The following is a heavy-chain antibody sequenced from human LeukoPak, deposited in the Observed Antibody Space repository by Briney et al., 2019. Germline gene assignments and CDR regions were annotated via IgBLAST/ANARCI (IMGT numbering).Heavy chain of an antibody. J-gene: IGHJ4*02. V-gene: IGHV5-51*01. D-gene: IGHD2-2*01. CDR1: GHSFPSYW. Sequence: PGESLKISCKVSGHSFPSYWIGWVRQMPRKGLEWMGVIYFADSDTRYSPSFQGQVTISADRSITTAYLQWSSLRASDSAMYYCARHNRVGSTRDLDSWGQGTLVTVSS. CDR2: IYFADSDT. CDR3: ARHNRVGSTRDLDS.